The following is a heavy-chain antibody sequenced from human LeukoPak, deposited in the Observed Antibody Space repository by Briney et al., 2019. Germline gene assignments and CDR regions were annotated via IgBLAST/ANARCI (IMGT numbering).Heavy chain of an antibody. CDR3: AKDSQRVSSTKIPDYYYYYYMDV. D-gene: IGHD2-2*01. CDR2: ISYDGSNK. CDR1: GFTFSSYG. V-gene: IGHV3-30*18. J-gene: IGHJ6*03. Sequence: GGSLRLSCAASGFTFSSYGMHWVRQAPGKGLEWVAVISYDGSNKYYADSVKGRFTISRDNSKNTLYLQMNSLRAEDTAVYYCAKDSQRVSSTKIPDYYYYYYMDVWGKGTTVTVSS.